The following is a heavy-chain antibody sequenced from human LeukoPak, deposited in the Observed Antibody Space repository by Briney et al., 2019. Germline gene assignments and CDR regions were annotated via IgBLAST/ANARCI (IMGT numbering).Heavy chain of an antibody. V-gene: IGHV4-30-2*01. CDR2: IYHSGST. CDR1: GGSISSGGYY. J-gene: IGHJ3*02. CDR3: ARESVGRNYYDSSGFHAFDI. D-gene: IGHD3-22*01. Sequence: SQTLSLTCTVSGGSISSGGYYWSWIRQPPGKGLEWIGYIYHSGSTYYNPSLKSRVTISVDTSKNQFSLKLSSVTAADTAVYYCARESVGRNYYDSSGFHAFDIWGQGTMVTVSS.